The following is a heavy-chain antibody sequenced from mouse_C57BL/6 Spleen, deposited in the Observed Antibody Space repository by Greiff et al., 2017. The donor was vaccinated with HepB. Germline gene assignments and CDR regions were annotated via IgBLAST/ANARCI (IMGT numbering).Heavy chain of an antibody. J-gene: IGHJ4*01. CDR2: IYPGDGDT. D-gene: IGHD5-1-1*01. CDR3: ARRYPYAMDY. CDR1: GYAFSSSW. Sequence: QVQLQQSGPELVKPGASVKISCKASGYAFSSSWMNWVKQRPGKGLEWIGRIYPGDGDTNYNGKFKGKATLTADKSSSTAYMQLSSLTSEDSAVYLCARRYPYAMDYWGQGTSVTVSS. V-gene: IGHV1-82*01.